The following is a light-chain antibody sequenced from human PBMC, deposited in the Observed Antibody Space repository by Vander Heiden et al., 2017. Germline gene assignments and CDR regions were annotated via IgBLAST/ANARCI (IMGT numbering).Light chain of an antibody. Sequence: EIVLTQSPGTLSLSPGERATLSCRASQSVATYYLAWYQQKPGQAPRLLIYSASSRATGIPDRFSGSGSGTDFTLTISRREPEDFAVYYCQQYGSTTGYTFGQGTKLEIK. J-gene: IGKJ2*01. CDR2: SAS. CDR1: QSVATYY. V-gene: IGKV3-20*01. CDR3: QQYGSTTGYT.